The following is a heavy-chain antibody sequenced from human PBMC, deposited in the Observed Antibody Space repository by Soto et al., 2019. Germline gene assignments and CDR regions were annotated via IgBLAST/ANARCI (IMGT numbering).Heavy chain of an antibody. CDR2: INPSGGST. Sequence: QVQLVQSGAEVKKPGASVKVSCKASGYTFTSYYMHWVRQAPGQGLEWMGIINPSGGSTSYAQKFQGRVTMTRDTSTSTVYMELSSLRSEDTAVYYCARDNLFGVAHHVAFDIWGQGTMVTVSS. CDR1: GYTFTSYY. CDR3: ARDNLFGVAHHVAFDI. J-gene: IGHJ3*02. V-gene: IGHV1-46*03. D-gene: IGHD3-3*01.